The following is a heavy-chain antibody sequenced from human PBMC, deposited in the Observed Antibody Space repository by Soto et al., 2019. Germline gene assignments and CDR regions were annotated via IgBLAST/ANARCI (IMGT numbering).Heavy chain of an antibody. J-gene: IGHJ4*02. CDR1: GFTFSNYA. D-gene: IGHD5-18*01. Sequence: WSLRLSCAASGFTFSNYAMSWLRQPPGKGLEWVSSISGSGDRTYYADSVKGRFTISRDNSKNTLYLQMNSLRAEDSAVYYCGKERSRHSSADSWGQGPLVTVFS. CDR2: ISGSGDRT. CDR3: GKERSRHSSADS. V-gene: IGHV3-23*01.